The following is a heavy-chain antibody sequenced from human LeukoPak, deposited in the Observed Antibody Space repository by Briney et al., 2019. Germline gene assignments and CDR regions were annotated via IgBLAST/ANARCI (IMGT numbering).Heavy chain of an antibody. V-gene: IGHV3-48*04. D-gene: IGHD3-22*01. CDR3: ARAKGVVVINPDSGPYFDY. CDR2: ISSSGSTI. J-gene: IGHJ4*02. CDR1: VFPFSRYS. Sequence: PGGSLRLSCTTSVFPFSRYSMNWVRQAPGKGLEWVSYISSSGSTIYYADSVKGRFTISRDNAKNSLYLQMNGLRAEDTAVYYCARAKGVVVINPDSGPYFDYWGQGTLVTVSS.